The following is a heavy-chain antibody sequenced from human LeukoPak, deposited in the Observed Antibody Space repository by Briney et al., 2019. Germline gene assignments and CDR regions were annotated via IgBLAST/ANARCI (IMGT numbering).Heavy chain of an antibody. Sequence: PSETLSLTCTVSRFSIITGDSWGWIRQPPGKRLEWLATMHHGGNTFYNPSLGSRVSRSMDTSKNQFSLNLASVTAADTAIYYCVRVTGYHHFDSWGQGTPVTVSS. J-gene: IGHJ4*02. CDR2: MHHGGNT. V-gene: IGHV4-38-2*02. D-gene: IGHD5-18*01. CDR1: RFSIITGDS. CDR3: VRVTGYHHFDS.